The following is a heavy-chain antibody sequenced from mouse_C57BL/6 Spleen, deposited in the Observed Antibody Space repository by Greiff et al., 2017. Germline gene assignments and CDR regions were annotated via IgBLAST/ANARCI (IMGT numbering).Heavy chain of an antibody. J-gene: IGHJ2*01. Sequence: EVKLVESGGGLVKPGGSLKLSCAASGFTFSDYGMHWVRQAPEKGLEWVAYISSGSSTIYYADTVKGRFTISRDNAKNTLFLQMTSLRSEDTAMYYCARPQSYYCGSPLDYWGQGTTLTVSS. CDR3: ARPQSYYCGSPLDY. D-gene: IGHD1-1*01. V-gene: IGHV5-17*01. CDR1: GFTFSDYG. CDR2: ISSGSSTI.